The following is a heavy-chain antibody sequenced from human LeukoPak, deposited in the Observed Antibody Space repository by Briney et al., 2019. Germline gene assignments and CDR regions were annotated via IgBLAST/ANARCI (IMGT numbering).Heavy chain of an antibody. V-gene: IGHV4-39*01. CDR1: GGSVTSSSYY. Sequence: PSETLSLTCTVSGGSVTSSSYYWGWIRQPPGKGLEWIGSMFYSGSTYYNPSLKSRVSISVDTSKNQFSLKLSSLTAADTAVYYCARHFSSLGGLDIWGQGTVVTVS. CDR2: MFYSGST. J-gene: IGHJ3*02. D-gene: IGHD2-15*01. CDR3: ARHFSSLGGLDI.